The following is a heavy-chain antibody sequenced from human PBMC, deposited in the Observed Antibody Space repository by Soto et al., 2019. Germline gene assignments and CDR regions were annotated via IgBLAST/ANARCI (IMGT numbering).Heavy chain of an antibody. Sequence: QVQLVQSGTEVKRPGDSVKVSCKASGYTFTGYYVHWVRQAPGQGLEGMGWINPNSGDTYLAQRFQGRVTMNRDTSIGTAYMELRGLTADDTAEYYCAKGGAIVAAGTRVYLYNAMDVWGQGTKVTFSS. CDR2: INPNSGDT. D-gene: IGHD1-26*01. J-gene: IGHJ6*02. V-gene: IGHV1-2*02. CDR1: GYTFTGYY. CDR3: AKGGAIVAAGTRVYLYNAMDV.